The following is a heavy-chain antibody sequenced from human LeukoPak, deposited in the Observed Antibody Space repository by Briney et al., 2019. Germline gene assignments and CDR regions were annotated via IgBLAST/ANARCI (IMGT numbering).Heavy chain of an antibody. CDR2: INQDGSEE. CDR3: VRDGGVSGYDLLDY. CDR1: GFTFSNYW. V-gene: IGHV3-7*01. D-gene: IGHD5-12*01. J-gene: IGHJ4*02. Sequence: VGSLRLSCAASGFTFSNYWMTWVRQAPGKGLEWGAHINQDGSEEHYMDSAKARFTISRDNAKNSLSLQMNSLRAEDTAVYYCVRDGGVSGYDLLDYWGQGTLVTVSS.